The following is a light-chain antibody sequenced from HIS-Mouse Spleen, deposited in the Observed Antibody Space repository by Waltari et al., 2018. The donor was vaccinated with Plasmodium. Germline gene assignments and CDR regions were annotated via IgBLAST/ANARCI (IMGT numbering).Light chain of an antibody. Sequence: QSALTQPPSASGSPGQSVTISCTGTSRDVRGYNYVSWYQQPPGKAPKLMIYEVSKRPSGVPDRFSGSKSGNTASLTVSGLQAEDEADYYCSSYAGSSVFGTGTKVTVL. V-gene: IGLV2-8*01. CDR2: EVS. CDR3: SSYAGSSV. CDR1: SRDVRGYNY. J-gene: IGLJ1*01.